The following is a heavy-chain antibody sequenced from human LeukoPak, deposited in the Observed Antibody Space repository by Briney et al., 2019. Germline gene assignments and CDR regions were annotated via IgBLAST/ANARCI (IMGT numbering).Heavy chain of an antibody. CDR2: MNANSGNT. Sequence: ASVKVSCKASGYTFTSYDINWVRQATGQGLEWMGWMNANSGNTGYAQKFQGRVTMTRDTSTSTAYMELSSMRSEDTAVYYCARGESHYHDRSGYYPGYWGRGRLLSVPS. CDR3: ARGESHYHDRSGYYPGY. CDR1: GYTFTSYD. V-gene: IGHV1-8*01. J-gene: IGHJ1*01. D-gene: IGHD3-22*01.